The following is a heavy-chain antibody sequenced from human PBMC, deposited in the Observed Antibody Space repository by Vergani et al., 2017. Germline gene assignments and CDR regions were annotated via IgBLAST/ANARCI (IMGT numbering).Heavy chain of an antibody. CDR2: IIPILGIA. CDR1: GGTFSSYT. D-gene: IGHD3-22*01. CDR3: ASGYYDSSATDAFDS. Sequence: QVQLVQSGAEVKKPGSSVKVSCKASGGTFSSYTISWVRQAPGQGLEWMGRIIPILGIANYAQKFQGRVTITADKSTSTAYMELSSLRSEDTAVYYCASGYYDSSATDAFDSWGQGTMVTVSS. J-gene: IGHJ3*02. V-gene: IGHV1-69*02.